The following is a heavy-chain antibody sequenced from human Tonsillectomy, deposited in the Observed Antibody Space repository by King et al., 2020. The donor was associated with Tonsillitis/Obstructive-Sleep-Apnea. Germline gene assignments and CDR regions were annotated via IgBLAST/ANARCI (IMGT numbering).Heavy chain of an antibody. CDR3: AHRGHDTVLMVGWFDP. CDR1: GFSLSTSGVG. V-gene: IGHV2-5*02. CDR2: IYWDDDK. D-gene: IGHD2-8*01. Sequence: TLKESGPTLVKPTQTLTLTCTFSGFSLSTSGVGVGWIRQPPGKALEWLALIYWDDDKRYSPSLKSRLTITKDTSKNQVVLTMTNMEPVDTATYYCAHRGHDTVLMVGWFDPWGQGTLVTVSS. J-gene: IGHJ5*02.